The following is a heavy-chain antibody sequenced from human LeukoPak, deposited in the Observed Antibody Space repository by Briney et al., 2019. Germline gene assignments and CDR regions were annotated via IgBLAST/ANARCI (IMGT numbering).Heavy chain of an antibody. V-gene: IGHV4-59*08. CDR1: GGSISSYY. D-gene: IGHD5-18*01. J-gene: IGHJ4*02. CDR3: ARQQLQSPYSAAVFYFDY. CDR2: IYYSGST. Sequence: SETLSLTCTVSGGSISSYYWSWIRQPPGKGLEWIGYIYYSGSTNYNPSLKSRVTISVDTSKNQFSLKLSSVTAADTAVYYCARQQLQSPYSAAVFYFDYWGQGTLVTVSS.